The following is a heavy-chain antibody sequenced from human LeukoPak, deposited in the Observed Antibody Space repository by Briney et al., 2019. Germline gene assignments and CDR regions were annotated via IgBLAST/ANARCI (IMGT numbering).Heavy chain of an antibody. CDR1: GYSISSGYY. J-gene: IGHJ4*02. D-gene: IGHD2-2*01. Sequence: SETLSLTCTVSGYSISSGYYWGWIRQPPGKGLEWIGSIYHSGSTYYNPSLKSRVTISVDTSKNQFSLKLSSVTAADTAVYYCARDSPEGYCWGQGTLVTVSS. CDR3: ARDSPEGYC. V-gene: IGHV4-38-2*02. CDR2: IYHSGST.